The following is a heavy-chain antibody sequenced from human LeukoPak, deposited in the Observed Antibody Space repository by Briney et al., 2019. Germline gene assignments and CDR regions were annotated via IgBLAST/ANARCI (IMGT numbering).Heavy chain of an antibody. CDR2: ISSSSSYI. D-gene: IGHD6-19*01. Sequence: GGSLRLSCAASGFTFSSYSMNWVRQAPGKGLEWVSSISSSSSYIYYADSVKGRFTISRDNAKNSLYLQMNSLRAEDTAVYYCARSIAVAGGFDYWGLGTLVTVSS. V-gene: IGHV3-21*01. J-gene: IGHJ4*02. CDR3: ARSIAVAGGFDY. CDR1: GFTFSSYS.